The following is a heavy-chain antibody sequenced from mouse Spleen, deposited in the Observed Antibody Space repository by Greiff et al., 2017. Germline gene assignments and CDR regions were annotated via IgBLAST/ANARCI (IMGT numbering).Heavy chain of an antibody. CDR2: INPNNGGT. D-gene: IGHD1-1*01. V-gene: IGHV1-18*01. CDR1: GYTFTDYN. Sequence: EVQLQQSGPELVKPGASVKIPCKASGYTFTDYNMDWVKQSHGKSLEWIGDINPNNGGTIYNQKFKGKATLTVDKSSSTAYMELRSLTSEDTAVYYCARSDYYGSSSYFDYWGQGTTLTVSS. J-gene: IGHJ2*01. CDR3: ARSDYYGSSSYFDY.